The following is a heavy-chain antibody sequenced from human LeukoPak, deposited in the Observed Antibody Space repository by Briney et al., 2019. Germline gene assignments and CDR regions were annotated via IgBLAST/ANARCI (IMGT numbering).Heavy chain of an antibody. CDR3: AKGDWNYDPPGDY. V-gene: IGHV3-23*01. CDR1: GFTFSSFA. J-gene: IGHJ4*02. D-gene: IGHD1-7*01. Sequence: PGGSLRLSCAASGFTFSSFAMTWVRQAPGKGLEWVSAVSGSGDSTYSADSVKGRFTISRDNSKNTLYLQMNSLRAEDTALYYCAKGDWNYDPPGDYWGQGTLVTVSS. CDR2: VSGSGDST.